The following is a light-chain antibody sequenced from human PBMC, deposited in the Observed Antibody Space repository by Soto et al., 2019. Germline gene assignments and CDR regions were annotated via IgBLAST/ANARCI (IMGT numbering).Light chain of an antibody. CDR2: GAS. CDR3: QQHGYLPYT. V-gene: IGKV3-20*01. Sequence: EIVMTQSPVTLSVSPGERVTLYCRASQSVSSSYLAWYQQRPGQAPRLLIYGASSRAAGIPDRFGGSGSGTDFTLTISRLAPEDFAVYYCQQHGYLPYTFAQGTKVDIK. J-gene: IGKJ2*01. CDR1: QSVSSSY.